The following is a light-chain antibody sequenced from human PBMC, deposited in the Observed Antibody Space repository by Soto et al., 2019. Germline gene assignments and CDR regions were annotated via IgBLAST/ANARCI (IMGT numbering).Light chain of an antibody. CDR2: EVT. CDR1: SSDVGGYNY. J-gene: IGLJ3*02. CDR3: TSYVGNDIWV. Sequence: QSALTQPPSASGSPGQSVTISCTGTSSDVGGYNYVSWYQQHPGKVPKLMIYEVTKRPSGVPDRFYGSKSGNTATLTVSGLQAEDEADYYCTSYVGNDIWVFGGGTKLTVL. V-gene: IGLV2-8*01.